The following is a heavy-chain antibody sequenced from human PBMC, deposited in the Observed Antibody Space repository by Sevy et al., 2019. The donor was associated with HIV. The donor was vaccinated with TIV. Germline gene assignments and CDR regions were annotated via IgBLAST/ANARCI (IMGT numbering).Heavy chain of an antibody. CDR1: GGSISGGTYY. CDR2: IFTSGSA. CDR3: ARGRRYSDSSGYSSYVFDY. V-gene: IGHV4-61*02. J-gene: IGHJ4*02. Sequence: SETLSLTCTVSGGSISGGTYYWSWIRQPAGKGLEWIGRIFTSGSANYSPSLKSRVSMSVDTSKNQFSLKLSSVTAADTAVYYCARGRRYSDSSGYSSYVFDYWGQGTLVTVSS. D-gene: IGHD3-22*01.